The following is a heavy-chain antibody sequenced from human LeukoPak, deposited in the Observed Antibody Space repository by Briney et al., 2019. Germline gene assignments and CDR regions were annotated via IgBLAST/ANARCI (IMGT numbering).Heavy chain of an antibody. Sequence: GGSLRLSCAASGFTFSTYAMSWVRQAPGKGLEWVSAISGGGNSIYYADSVKGRFTISRDTSKNTLYLQMNSLRAEDTAVYYCTKGGSKWDLLNFDYWGQGTLVTVSS. CDR3: TKGGSKWDLLNFDY. V-gene: IGHV3-23*01. J-gene: IGHJ4*02. CDR2: ISGGGNSI. CDR1: GFTFSTYA. D-gene: IGHD1-26*01.